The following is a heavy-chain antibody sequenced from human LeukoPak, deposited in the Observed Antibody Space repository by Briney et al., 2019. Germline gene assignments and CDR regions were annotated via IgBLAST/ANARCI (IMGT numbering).Heavy chain of an antibody. CDR3: ARLRRRRLKVRGVEFDY. V-gene: IGHV4-39*07. D-gene: IGHD3-10*01. CDR1: GGSISSSSYY. Sequence: SETLSLTCTVSGGSISSSSYYWSWIRQPPGKGLEWIGEINHSGSTNYNPSLKSRVTISVDTSKNQFSLKLSSVTAADTAVYYCARLRRRRLKVRGVEFDYWGQGTLVTVSS. CDR2: INHSGST. J-gene: IGHJ4*02.